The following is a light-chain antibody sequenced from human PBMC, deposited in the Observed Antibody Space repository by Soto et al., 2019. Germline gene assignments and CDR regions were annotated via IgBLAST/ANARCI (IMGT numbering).Light chain of an antibody. J-gene: IGKJ1*01. CDR2: GAS. CDR1: QSVNSSY. Sequence: DIVLTQSPGTLSLSPGERATLSCRASQSVNSSYLAWYQQKPGQAPRLLIYGASSRATAIPDRFSGSGSGTDFTLTISRLEPEDLAVYYCQQYLSSGQTVGQGTKVDI. V-gene: IGKV3-20*01. CDR3: QQYLSSGQT.